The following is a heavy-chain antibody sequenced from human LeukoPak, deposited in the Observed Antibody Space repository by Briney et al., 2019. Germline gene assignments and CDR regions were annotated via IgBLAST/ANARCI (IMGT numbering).Heavy chain of an antibody. J-gene: IGHJ4*02. CDR3: ARKPMVRGVLDY. CDR1: GYTFTGYY. D-gene: IGHD3-10*01. Sequence: ASVKVSCKASGYTFTGYYMHWVRQAPGQGLEWMGWINPNSGGTNYAQKFQGRVTMTRDTSISTAYMELSSLRSEDTAVYYCARKPMVRGVLDYWGQGTLVTVSS. CDR2: INPNSGGT. V-gene: IGHV1-2*02.